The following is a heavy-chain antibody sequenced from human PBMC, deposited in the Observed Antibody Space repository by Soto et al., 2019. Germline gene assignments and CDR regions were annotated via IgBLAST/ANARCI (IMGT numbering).Heavy chain of an antibody. V-gene: IGHV4-34*01. CDR3: SRDDNKFSLYGVDV. D-gene: IGHD3-22*01. CDR1: GGSLSGYY. CDR2: INHRGSS. J-gene: IGHJ6*02. Sequence: AETLSLTCAVSGGSLSGYYWSWFRQSPGKGLEWIGEINHRGSSDYNPFLKSRGTISLNATKKQFSLELSTVTAADTAIFYCSRDDNKFSLYGVDVWGQGTTVTVSS.